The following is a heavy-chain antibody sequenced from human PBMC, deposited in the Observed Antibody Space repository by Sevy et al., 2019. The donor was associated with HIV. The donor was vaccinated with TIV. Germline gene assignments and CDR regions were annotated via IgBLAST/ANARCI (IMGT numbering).Heavy chain of an antibody. Sequence: GGSLRLSCAASGFTFSSYAMHWVRQAPGKGLEWVAVISYDGSNKYHADSVKGRFTISRENSKNTLYLQMNSLRAEDTAVYYCAREMGEGYCSSTSCSNYYGMDVWGQGTTVTVSS. CDR1: GFTFSSYA. D-gene: IGHD2-2*01. V-gene: IGHV3-30*04. CDR2: ISYDGSNK. CDR3: AREMGEGYCSSTSCSNYYGMDV. J-gene: IGHJ6*02.